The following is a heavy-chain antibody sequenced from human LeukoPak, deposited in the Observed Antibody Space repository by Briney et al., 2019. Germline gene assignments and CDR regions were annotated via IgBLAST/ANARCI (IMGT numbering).Heavy chain of an antibody. CDR1: GGSISSGSYY. Sequence: SQTLSLTCTVSGGSISSGSYYLSWIRQPAGKGLEWIGRIYTSGSTNYNPSLKGRVTISVDTSKNQFSLKPSSVTAADTAVYYCASSGYSYGYYFDYWGQGTLVTVSS. CDR3: ASSGYSYGYYFDY. V-gene: IGHV4-61*02. D-gene: IGHD5-18*01. CDR2: IYTSGST. J-gene: IGHJ4*02.